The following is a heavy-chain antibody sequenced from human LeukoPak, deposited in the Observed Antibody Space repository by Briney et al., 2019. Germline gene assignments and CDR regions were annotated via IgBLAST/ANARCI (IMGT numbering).Heavy chain of an antibody. Sequence: SETLSLTCTVSGGSISSSSYYWSWIRQPPGKGLEWIGFIYYSGRTNYNPSLKSRVTISVDTSKNQFTLRMSSVTAADTAVYYCVRDGSGSSNYDYYGMDVWGQGTTVTVSS. CDR1: GGSISSSSYY. V-gene: IGHV4-61*01. CDR2: IYYSGRT. D-gene: IGHD3-10*01. J-gene: IGHJ6*02. CDR3: VRDGSGSSNYDYYGMDV.